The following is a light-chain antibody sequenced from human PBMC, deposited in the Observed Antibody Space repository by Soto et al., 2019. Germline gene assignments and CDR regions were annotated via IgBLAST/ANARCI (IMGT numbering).Light chain of an antibody. J-gene: IGLJ2*01. V-gene: IGLV1-44*01. CDR3: AAWDDSLNGEVV. CDR1: SSNIGSNS. CDR2: STN. Sequence: QSVLTQPPSASGTPGQRVTISCSGSSSNIGSNSVNWYQQLPGTAPKLLIYSTNQRPSGVPDRFSGSKSDTSASLAISGLQSEDAADYYCAAWDDSLNGEVVFGGGTQLTVL.